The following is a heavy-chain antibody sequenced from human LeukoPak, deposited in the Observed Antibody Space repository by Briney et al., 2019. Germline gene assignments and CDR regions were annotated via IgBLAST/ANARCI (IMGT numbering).Heavy chain of an antibody. D-gene: IGHD2-15*01. V-gene: IGHV1-46*01. CDR1: GYTFTGYY. CDR2: INPSGGST. Sequence: ASVKVFCKASGYTFTGYYMHWVRQAPGQGLEWMGIINPSGGSTSYAQKFQGRVSMTRDTSTSTVYMELTSLRSEDTAVYYCARDRVNAGSGLDYWGQGALVTVSS. J-gene: IGHJ4*02. CDR3: ARDRVNAGSGLDY.